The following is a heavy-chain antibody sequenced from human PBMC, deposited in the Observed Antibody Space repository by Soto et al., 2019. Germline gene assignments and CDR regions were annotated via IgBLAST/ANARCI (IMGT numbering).Heavy chain of an antibody. Sequence: PGGSLRLSCAASGSDFTFSSHAMGWVRQAPGKGLEWVSYISSSGSTIYYADSVKGRFTISRDNAKNSLYLQMNSLRAEDTAVYYCARVTTVVTYAFDIWGQGTMVTVSS. V-gene: IGHV3-48*03. CDR1: GSDFTFSSHA. CDR2: ISSSGSTI. CDR3: ARVTTVVTYAFDI. J-gene: IGHJ3*02. D-gene: IGHD4-17*01.